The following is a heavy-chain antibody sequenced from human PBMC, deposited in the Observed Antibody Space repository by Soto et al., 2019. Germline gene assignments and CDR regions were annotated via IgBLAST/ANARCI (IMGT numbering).Heavy chain of an antibody. J-gene: IGHJ3*02. CDR2: ISWNSGSI. CDR1: GFTFDYYA. CDR3: AKDIXRRNFWSGYYKGDAFDI. V-gene: IGHV3-9*01. Sequence: PGGSLRLSCPASGFTFDYYAMHWVRQAPGKGLEWVSGISWNSGSIGYADSVKGRFTISRDNAKNSLYLQMNSLRAEDTALYYCAKDIXRRNFWSGYYKGDAFDIWGQGTMVTVSS. D-gene: IGHD3-3*01.